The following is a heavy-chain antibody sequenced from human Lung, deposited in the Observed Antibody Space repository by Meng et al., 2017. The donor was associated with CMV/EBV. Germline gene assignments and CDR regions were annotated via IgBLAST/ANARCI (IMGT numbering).Heavy chain of an antibody. CDR3: TTDSVAGPVYYYYGMDV. J-gene: IGHJ6*02. CDR2: IKSKADGGTT. Sequence: GGSXRLXCAASGFTFSNAWMSWVRQVPGQGLKWVGRIKSKADGGTTDYAAPVKGRFTISRDDSENTLYLHMNSLRTDDTGVYYCTTDSVAGPVYYYYGMDVWXQGPTVPVSS. D-gene: IGHD6-19*01. CDR1: GFTFSNAW. V-gene: IGHV3-15*01.